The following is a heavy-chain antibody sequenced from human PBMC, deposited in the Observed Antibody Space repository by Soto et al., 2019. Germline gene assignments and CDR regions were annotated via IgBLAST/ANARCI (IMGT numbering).Heavy chain of an antibody. CDR1: VFTFRNAW. CDR3: TRHKDYGSGTH. J-gene: IGHJ4*02. Sequence: GGSLRLCCAASVFTFRNAWMSLVRQAPGKGLEWVGRIRSKTDGGTTDYAAPVKGRFTISRDDSKNTAYLQMNSLKTEVTAVYYCTRHKDYGSGTHWGQGTLVTVSS. V-gene: IGHV3-15*01. CDR2: IRSKTDGGTT. D-gene: IGHD3-10*01.